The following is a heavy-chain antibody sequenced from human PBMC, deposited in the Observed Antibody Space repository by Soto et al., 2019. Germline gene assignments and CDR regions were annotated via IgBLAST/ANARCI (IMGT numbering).Heavy chain of an antibody. D-gene: IGHD1-26*01. J-gene: IGHJ4*02. V-gene: IGHV1-69*13. Sequence: SVKVSCKASGGTFSSYAISWVRQAPGQGLEWMGGIIPIFGTANYAQKFQGRVTITADESTSTAYMELSSLRSEDTAVYYCARDRDSGSLTYYDYWGQGTLVTGS. CDR3: ARDRDSGSLTYYDY. CDR1: GGTFSSYA. CDR2: IIPIFGTA.